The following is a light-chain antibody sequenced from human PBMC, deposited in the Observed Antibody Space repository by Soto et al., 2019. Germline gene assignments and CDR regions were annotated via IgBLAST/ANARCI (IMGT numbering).Light chain of an antibody. V-gene: IGKV3-15*01. Sequence: EIVMTQSPATLSVFPGERATLSCRASQSVSSNLAWYQQKPGQAPRVLIYGASTRATGIPARFSGSGSGTEFTLTISSLQSEDFAVYYCQQYNNWPFTFGPGTKVDI. J-gene: IGKJ3*01. CDR1: QSVSSN. CDR3: QQYNNWPFT. CDR2: GAS.